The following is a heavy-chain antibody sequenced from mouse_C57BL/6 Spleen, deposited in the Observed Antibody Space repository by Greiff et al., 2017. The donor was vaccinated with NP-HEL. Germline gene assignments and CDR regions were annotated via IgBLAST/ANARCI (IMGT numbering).Heavy chain of an antibody. V-gene: IGHV3-1*01. CDR2: ISYSGST. D-gene: IGHD1-1*01. J-gene: IGHJ1*03. CDR1: GYSITSGYD. Sequence: DVQLQESGPGMVKPSQSLSLTCTVTGYSITSGYDWHWIRHFPGNKLEWMGYISYSGSTNYNPSLKSRISITHDTSKNHFFLKLNSVTTEDTATYYCARDVYGSSYGYFDVWGTGTTVTVSS. CDR3: ARDVYGSSYGYFDV.